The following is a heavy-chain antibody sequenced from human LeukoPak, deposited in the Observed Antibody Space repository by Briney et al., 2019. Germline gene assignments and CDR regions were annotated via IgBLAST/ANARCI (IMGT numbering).Heavy chain of an antibody. Sequence: GASVKVSCKASEYTFRSYEINWVRQAPGQGLEWVGWIHPNSGKTGYAQKFQGRVTMTRDTSTETAFMELSSLKFDDTAIFYCARGHYGGNRYFDIWGQGTLVTVSS. V-gene: IGHV1-8*01. CDR2: IHPNSGKT. J-gene: IGHJ4*02. D-gene: IGHD4-23*01. CDR1: EYTFRSYE. CDR3: ARGHYGGNRYFDI.